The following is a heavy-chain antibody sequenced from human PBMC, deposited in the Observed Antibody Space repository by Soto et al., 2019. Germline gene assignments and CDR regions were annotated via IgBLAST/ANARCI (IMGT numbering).Heavy chain of an antibody. CDR1: GGTFSSYA. CDR2: IIPMFGTA. V-gene: IGHV1-69*01. D-gene: IGHD3-10*01. Sequence: QVQLVQSGAEVKKPGSSVKVSCKACGGTFSSYAISWVRQAPGQGIEWMGGIIPMFGTANYAQKFQGRVTITADESTSTAYMELSSLRSEDMAVYYCSRDGFGPRSWFDPWGQGTLVTVSS. CDR3: SRDGFGPRSWFDP. J-gene: IGHJ5*02.